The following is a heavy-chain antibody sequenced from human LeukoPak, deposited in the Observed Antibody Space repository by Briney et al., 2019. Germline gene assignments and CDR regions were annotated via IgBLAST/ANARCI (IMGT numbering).Heavy chain of an antibody. CDR3: TTEGEDYYDSPTPPFDY. CDR1: GFTFSSYA. D-gene: IGHD3-22*01. V-gene: IGHV3-30*04. Sequence: GGSLRLSCAASGFTFSSYAMHWVRQAPGKGLEWVAVISYDGSNKYYADSVKGRFTISRDTSKNTLYLQVNSLRGEDTAVYYCTTEGEDYYDSPTPPFDYWGQGTLVTVSS. CDR2: ISYDGSNK. J-gene: IGHJ4*02.